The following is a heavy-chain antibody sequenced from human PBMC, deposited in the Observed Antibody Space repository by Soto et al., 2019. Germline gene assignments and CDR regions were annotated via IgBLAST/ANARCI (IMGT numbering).Heavy chain of an antibody. CDR1: GGTFSNHA. CDR2: IIPLFGTS. V-gene: IGHV1-69*06. D-gene: IGHD3-16*01. J-gene: IGHJ6*02. CDR3: ARGDDFDYYYAVDV. Sequence: QVQLVQSGAEVKRPGSSVKVSCKASGGTFSNHAISWVRQAPGQGLEWMGGIIPLFGTSNYAQKFQGRVTITADKSTNTDYMELSRLTSEDTAVYYCARGDDFDYYYAVDVWGQGTTVTVSS.